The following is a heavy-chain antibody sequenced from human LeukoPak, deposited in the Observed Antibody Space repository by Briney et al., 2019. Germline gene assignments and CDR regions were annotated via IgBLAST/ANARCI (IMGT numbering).Heavy chain of an antibody. D-gene: IGHD2-2*01. Sequence: SETLSLTCTVSGGSISSGGYYWSWIRQPPGKGLEWIGEINHSGSTNYNPSLKSRVTISVDTSKNQFSLKLSSVTAADTAVYYCATDEGGCSSTSCYGLWGQGTLVTVSS. CDR1: GGSISSGGYY. J-gene: IGHJ4*02. CDR3: ATDEGGCSSTSCYGL. V-gene: IGHV4-39*07. CDR2: INHSGST.